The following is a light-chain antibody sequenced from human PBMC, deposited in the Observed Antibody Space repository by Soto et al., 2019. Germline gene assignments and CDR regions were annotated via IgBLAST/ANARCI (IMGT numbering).Light chain of an antibody. J-gene: IGLJ1*01. Sequence: QSALTQPPSVSGAPGQRVTISCAGSTSNIGAGYDVQWYQQLPGTAPKLLIYGNSNRPSGVPDRFSGSKSGTSASLAITGLRAEDEAHYYCQSFDSSLSVSVFGTGTKLTVL. CDR2: GNS. V-gene: IGLV1-40*01. CDR3: QSFDSSLSVSV. CDR1: TSNIGAGYD.